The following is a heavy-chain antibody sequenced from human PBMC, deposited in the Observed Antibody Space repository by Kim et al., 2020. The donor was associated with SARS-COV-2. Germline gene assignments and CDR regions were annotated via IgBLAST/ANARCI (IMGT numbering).Heavy chain of an antibody. CDR2: INPSGGST. D-gene: IGHD2-15*01. CDR1: GYTFTNYY. V-gene: IGHV1-46*01. CDR3: ARAHCSGGSCYRFDY. Sequence: ASVKVSCKASGYTFTNYYMHWVRQAPGQGLEWMGIINPSGGSTSYAQKFQGRVTMTRDTSTSTLYMELSSLRSDDTAVYYCARAHCSGGSCYRFDYWGQGTLVTVSS. J-gene: IGHJ4*02.